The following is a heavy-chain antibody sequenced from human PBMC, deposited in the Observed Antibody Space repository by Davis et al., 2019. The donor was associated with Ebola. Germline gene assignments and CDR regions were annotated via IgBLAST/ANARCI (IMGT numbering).Heavy chain of an antibody. V-gene: IGHV4-39*07. Sequence: MPSETLSLTCTVSGGSISNSDYYWDWVRQPPGKGLEWIGGIFYSGNTYYNPSLKSRVTISVDTSKNQFSLKLSSVTAADTAVYYCASSIAARRGYYYGMDVWGQGTTVTVSS. CDR3: ASSIAARRGYYYGMDV. CDR2: IFYSGNT. D-gene: IGHD6-6*01. J-gene: IGHJ6*02. CDR1: GGSISNSDYY.